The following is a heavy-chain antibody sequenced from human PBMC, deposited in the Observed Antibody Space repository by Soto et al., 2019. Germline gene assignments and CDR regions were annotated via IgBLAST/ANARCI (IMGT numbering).Heavy chain of an antibody. CDR1: GDTFSSYA. V-gene: IGHV1-69*13. CDR3: ARESAYGGNPLALDS. D-gene: IGHD1-26*01. CDR2: IIPFFNTS. J-gene: IGHJ4*02. Sequence: ASVKVSCKASGDTFSSYAISWVRQAPGQGLDWMGGIIPFFNTSNYGQKFKGRVTITADESTSTAYMELSSLRSEDTAMYYCARESAYGGNPLALDSWGQGT.